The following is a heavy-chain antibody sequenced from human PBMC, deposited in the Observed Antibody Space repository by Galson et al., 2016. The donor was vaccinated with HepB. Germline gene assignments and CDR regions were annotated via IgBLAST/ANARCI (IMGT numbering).Heavy chain of an antibody. CDR3: ARDRAIWGTYRYTDGPDVFDI. V-gene: IGHV4-31*03. CDR1: GGSINSVGHY. J-gene: IGHJ3*02. D-gene: IGHD3-16*02. CDR2: MSYSGKH. Sequence: TLSLTCTVSGGSINSVGHYWSWIRQRPGKGLEWIGYMSYSGKHLFNPSLKTRVSISMDRSRNHQMSLRLTSVTAADTAVYYCARDRAIWGTYRYTDGPDVFDIWGQGTRVIVSS.